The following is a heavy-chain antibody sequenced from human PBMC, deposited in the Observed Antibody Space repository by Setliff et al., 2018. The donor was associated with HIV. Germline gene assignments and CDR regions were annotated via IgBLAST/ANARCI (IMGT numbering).Heavy chain of an antibody. J-gene: IGHJ3*02. V-gene: IGHV4-61*02. CDR3: ARDTVLGRGMGATAFDI. Sequence: KPSETLSLTCTVSGVSINSGNYYWGWIRQLAGKRLEWIGRIYSSGNTNYNPSLKSRVTISADTSKNQFSLRLKSVTAAETAVYYCARDTVLGRGMGATAFDIWGQGTKVTVSS. D-gene: IGHD1-26*01. CDR2: IYSSGNT. CDR1: GVSINSGNYY.